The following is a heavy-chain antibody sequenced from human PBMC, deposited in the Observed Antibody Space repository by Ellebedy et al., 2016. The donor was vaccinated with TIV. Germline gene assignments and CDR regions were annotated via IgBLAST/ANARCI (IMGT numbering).Heavy chain of an antibody. CDR1: GFTLSSYW. V-gene: IGHV3-74*01. CDR2: SSSDGRST. J-gene: IGHJ4*02. D-gene: IGHD3-22*01. Sequence: PGGSLRLSCAASGFTLSSYWMHWVRQAPGKGLVWVSRSSSDGRSTSYADSVKGRFTLSRDNAKNSLYLHMNSLTAEDTAVYYCVQGGPMIGGPTPPYWGQGTLVTVSS. CDR3: VQGGPMIGGPTPPY.